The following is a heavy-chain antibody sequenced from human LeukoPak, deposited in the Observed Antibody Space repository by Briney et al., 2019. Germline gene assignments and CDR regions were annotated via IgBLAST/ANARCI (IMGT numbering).Heavy chain of an antibody. J-gene: IGHJ4*02. Sequence: GGSLRLSCAASGFTFSDYYMSWIRQAPGKGLEWVSYISSSGSTTYYADSVKGRFTISRDNSKNTLYLQMNSLRAEDTAVYYCAKDLAGATEYYFDYWGQGTLVTVSS. CDR2: ISSSGSTT. CDR3: AKDLAGATEYYFDY. CDR1: GFTFSDYY. D-gene: IGHD1-26*01. V-gene: IGHV3-11*01.